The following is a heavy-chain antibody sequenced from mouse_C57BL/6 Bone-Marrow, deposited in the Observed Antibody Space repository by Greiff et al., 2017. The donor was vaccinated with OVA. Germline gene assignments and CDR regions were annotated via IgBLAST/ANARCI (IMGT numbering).Heavy chain of an antibody. CDR3: ARSVYGNYGWYFDV. CDR1: GYTFTSYG. Sequence: VKLQESGAELARPGASVKLSCKASGYTFTSYGISWVKQRTGQGLEWIGEIYPRSGNTYYNEKFKGKATLTADKSSSTAYMELRSLTSEDSAVYFCARSVYGNYGWYFDVWGTGTTVTVSS. D-gene: IGHD2-1*01. CDR2: IYPRSGNT. J-gene: IGHJ1*03. V-gene: IGHV1-81*01.